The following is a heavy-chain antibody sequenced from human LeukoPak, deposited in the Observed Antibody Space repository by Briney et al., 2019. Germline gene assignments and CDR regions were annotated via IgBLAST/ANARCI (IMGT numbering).Heavy chain of an antibody. J-gene: IGHJ5*02. D-gene: IGHD2-21*02. CDR1: GFTFSSYA. CDR3: AKDVATDGYLNWFDP. CDR2: ISGSGGST. V-gene: IGHV3-23*01. Sequence: GGSLRLSCAASGFTFSSYAMSWVRQAPGKGLEWVSAISGSGGSTYYADSVKGRFTISRDNSKNTLYLQMNSLRAEHTAVYYCAKDVATDGYLNWFDPWGQGTLVTVSS.